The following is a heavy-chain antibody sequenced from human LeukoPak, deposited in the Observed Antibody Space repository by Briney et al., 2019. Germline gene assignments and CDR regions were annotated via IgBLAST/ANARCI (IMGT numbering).Heavy chain of an antibody. CDR3: ARAGYSYGTGYYFDY. Sequence: SETLSLTCTVSGGSISSYYWSWIRLPPGKGLEWIGYIYYTGATYYKPSLKSRVTISLDTSNNQFSLKLSSETAADAGVYYCARAGYSYGTGYYFDYWGQGALVSVSS. V-gene: IGHV4-59*01. D-gene: IGHD5-18*01. CDR1: GGSISSYY. J-gene: IGHJ4*02. CDR2: IYYTGAT.